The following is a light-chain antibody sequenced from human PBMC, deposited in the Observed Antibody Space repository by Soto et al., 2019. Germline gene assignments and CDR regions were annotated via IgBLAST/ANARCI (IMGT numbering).Light chain of an antibody. CDR2: DAS. V-gene: IGKV3-11*01. CDR3: QQRSNWPRT. CDR1: QSVSNN. J-gene: IGKJ2*01. Sequence: EIVLTQSPATLSLSPGERATLSCRASQSVSNNLGWYQQKPGQAPRLRIYDASNRATDIPARFSGSGSGTDFTLTINSLEPEDFSVYYCQQRSNWPRTFGQGTKLEIK.